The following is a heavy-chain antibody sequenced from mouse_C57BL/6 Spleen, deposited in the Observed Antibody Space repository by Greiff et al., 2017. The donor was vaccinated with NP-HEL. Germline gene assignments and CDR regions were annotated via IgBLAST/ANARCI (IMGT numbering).Heavy chain of an antibody. J-gene: IGHJ2*01. V-gene: IGHV1-55*01. CDR1: GYTFTSYW. CDR2: IYPGSGST. Sequence: VQLQQPGAELVKPGASVKMSCKASGYTFTSYWITWVKQRPGQGLEWIGDIYPGSGSTNYNEKFKSKATLTVDTSSSTAYMQLSSLTSEDSAVYYCARRDYYYGSSYDYWGQGTTLTVSS. D-gene: IGHD1-1*01. CDR3: ARRDYYYGSSYDY.